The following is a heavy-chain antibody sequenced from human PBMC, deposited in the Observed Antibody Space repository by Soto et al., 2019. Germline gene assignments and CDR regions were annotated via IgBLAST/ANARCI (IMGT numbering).Heavy chain of an antibody. CDR2: FGPEDGET. CDR1: GYTLTELS. Sequence: ASVKVSCKASGYTLTELSMHWVRQAPGKGLEWMGGFGPEDGETIYAQKFQGRVTMTEDTSTDTAYMELSSLRSEDTAVYYCATARNFDWLSIQHWGQGTLVTVSS. D-gene: IGHD3-9*01. CDR3: ATARNFDWLSIQH. J-gene: IGHJ1*01. V-gene: IGHV1-24*01.